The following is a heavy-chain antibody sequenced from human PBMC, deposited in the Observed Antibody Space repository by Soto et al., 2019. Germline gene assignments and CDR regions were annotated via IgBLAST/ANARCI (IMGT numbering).Heavy chain of an antibody. D-gene: IGHD3-3*01. J-gene: IGHJ6*02. CDR2: IIPIFGTA. V-gene: IGHV1-69*13. Sequence: SVKVSCKASGGTFSSYAISWVRQAPGQGLEWVGGIIPIFGTANYAQKFQGRVTITADESTSTAYMELSSLRSEDTAVYYCATEGASITIFGVGPWAGMDVWGQGTTVTVS. CDR1: GGTFSSYA. CDR3: ATEGASITIFGVGPWAGMDV.